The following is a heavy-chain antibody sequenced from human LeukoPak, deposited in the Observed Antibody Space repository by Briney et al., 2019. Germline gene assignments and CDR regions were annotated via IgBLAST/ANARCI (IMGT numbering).Heavy chain of an antibody. CDR1: GFTFINYA. V-gene: IGHV3-23*01. J-gene: IGHJ5*02. CDR3: SRGGYSNRDA. Sequence: GGSLRLSCAASGFTFINYAMSWVRQAPGKGPEWVSAISGNSYTTSYADPVKGRFTVSRDNSKNTLYLQMNSLRADDTAVYYCSRGGYSNRDAWGQGSLVIVSS. CDR2: ISGNSYTT. D-gene: IGHD4-11*01.